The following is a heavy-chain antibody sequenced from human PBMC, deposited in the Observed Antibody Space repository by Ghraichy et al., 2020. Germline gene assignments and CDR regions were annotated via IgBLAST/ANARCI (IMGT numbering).Heavy chain of an antibody. CDR1: GGTFNNYV. Sequence: SVKVSCKASGGTFNNYVISWVRQTPGQGLEWMGGIIRIFDRADYSQKFQDRVTITADDSTSTVYLEVNSLRSEDTAVYYCASPEAVPKDLTAATPLDHWGQGTLVTVSS. CDR3: ASPEAVPKDLTAATPLDH. J-gene: IGHJ5*02. V-gene: IGHV1-69*13. CDR2: IIRIFDRA. D-gene: IGHD1-14*01.